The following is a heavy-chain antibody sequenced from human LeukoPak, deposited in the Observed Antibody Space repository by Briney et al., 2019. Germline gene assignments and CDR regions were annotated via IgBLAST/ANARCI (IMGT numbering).Heavy chain of an antibody. Sequence: ASVKVSCKASGYTFTDYYIHWVRQAPGQGLEWMGWINPNSGGTNYAQKFQGRVTMTRDTSTSTVYMELSSLRSEDTAVYYCARGPSGSYYFDYWGQGTLVTVSS. V-gene: IGHV1-2*02. D-gene: IGHD1-26*01. CDR1: GYTFTDYY. J-gene: IGHJ4*02. CDR3: ARGPSGSYYFDY. CDR2: INPNSGGT.